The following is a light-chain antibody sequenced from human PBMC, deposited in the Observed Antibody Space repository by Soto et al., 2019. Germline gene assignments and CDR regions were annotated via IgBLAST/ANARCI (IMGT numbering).Light chain of an antibody. Sequence: EIVMTQSPATLSVSPGERATLSCRASQSVSSNLAGYHQKPGQAPRLLIYGASTRATGIPARFSGSRSATEFMVAISSLQSEDFGCYYCQEYNNWPQTFGQGTKVESK. CDR3: QEYNNWPQT. J-gene: IGKJ1*01. CDR2: GAS. CDR1: QSVSSN. V-gene: IGKV3-15*01.